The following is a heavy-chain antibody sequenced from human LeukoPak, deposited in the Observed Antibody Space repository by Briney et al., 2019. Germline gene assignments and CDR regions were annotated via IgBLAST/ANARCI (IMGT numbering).Heavy chain of an antibody. V-gene: IGHV3-23*01. CDR1: GFTFSAYA. J-gene: IGHJ3*01. CDR3: ARGWGSNVYASALDV. D-gene: IGHD3-16*01. Sequence: GGSLRLSCAASGFTFSAYAMAWVRRPPGRGLEWVSTMALSGGPTHYADAVEGRFTISRDDSKSTLYLHINNLRADDTAVYYCARGWGSNVYASALDVWGRGTMVTVSS. CDR2: MALSGGPT.